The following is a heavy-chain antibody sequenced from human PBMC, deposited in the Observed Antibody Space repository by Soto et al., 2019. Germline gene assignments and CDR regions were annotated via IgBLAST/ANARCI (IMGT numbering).Heavy chain of an antibody. CDR3: ARSYGGEYYDSRSYYYAY. V-gene: IGHV5-51*01. CDR1: GYKFIDYW. J-gene: IGHJ4*02. CDR2: IYPGDFDR. Sequence: VESLKISCNGSGYKFIDYWIGWVRQVPWKGLEWMGGIYPGDFDRKYSPSFQGQVTISADKSITTAYLQWSSLKASDTAIYYCARSYGGEYYDSRSYYYAYWGQGTLVTVSS. D-gene: IGHD3-22*01.